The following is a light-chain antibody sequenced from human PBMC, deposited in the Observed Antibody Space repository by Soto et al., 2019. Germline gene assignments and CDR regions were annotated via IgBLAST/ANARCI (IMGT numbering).Light chain of an antibody. V-gene: IGKV1-5*01. CDR1: QTIGSW. Sequence: DIQMTQSPSTLSASVGDRVTITCRASQTIGSWLAWYQQKPGTAPKLLIYDDSTLESGVPSRFSGSGSGTEFTLTISSLQPDDFATYYCQQYDNYPLTFGGGTKVEIK. CDR2: DDS. J-gene: IGKJ4*01. CDR3: QQYDNYPLT.